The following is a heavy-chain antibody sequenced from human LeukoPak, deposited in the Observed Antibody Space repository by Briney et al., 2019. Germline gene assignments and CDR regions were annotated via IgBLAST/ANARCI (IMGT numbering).Heavy chain of an antibody. D-gene: IGHD3-22*01. CDR3: ARGAPGGYYFDSSGYPLDY. J-gene: IGHJ4*02. V-gene: IGHV3-7*01. CDR2: IKQDGSEK. Sequence: GGALRLSCAASGFTFSSYWMSWVRQAPGKGLEWVANIKQDGSEKYYVDSVKGRFTISRDKSRNMVYLHMNSLRTEDTAVYYCARGAPGGYYFDSSGYPLDYWGQGTLVSVSS. CDR1: GFTFSSYW.